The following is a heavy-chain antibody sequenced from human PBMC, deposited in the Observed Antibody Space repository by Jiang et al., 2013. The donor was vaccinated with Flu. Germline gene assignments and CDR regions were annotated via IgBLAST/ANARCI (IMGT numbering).Heavy chain of an antibody. D-gene: IGHD2-8*02. CDR3: ATGGYYFDY. CDR2: IWYDGSNK. Sequence: QLLESGGGVVQPGRSLRLSCAASGFTFSSYGMHWVRQAPGKGLEWVAVIWYDGSNKYYADSVKGRFTISRDNSKNTLYLQMNSLRAEDTAVYYCATGGYYFDYWGQGTLVTVSS. V-gene: IGHV3-33*01. J-gene: IGHJ4*02. CDR1: GFTFSSYG.